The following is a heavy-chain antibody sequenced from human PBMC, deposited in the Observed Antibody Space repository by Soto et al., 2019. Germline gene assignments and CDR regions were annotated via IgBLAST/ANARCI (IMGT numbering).Heavy chain of an antibody. CDR2: ISSSGSTI. CDR3: ARERRYCSSTSCYYYFDY. D-gene: IGHD2-2*01. CDR1: EFTFSDDY. V-gene: IGHV3-11*01. J-gene: IGHJ4*02. Sequence: RGSLRLSCAAPEFTFSDDYMSWIRQAPGKGLEWVSYISSSGSTIYYADPVKGRFTISRDNAKNSLYLQMNSLRAEDTAVYYCARERRYCSSTSCYYYFDYWGQGTLVTVSS.